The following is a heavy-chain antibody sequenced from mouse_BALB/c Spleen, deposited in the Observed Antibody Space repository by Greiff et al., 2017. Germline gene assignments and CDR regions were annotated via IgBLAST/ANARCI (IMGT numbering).Heavy chain of an antibody. CDR2: IYPGNVNT. CDR1: GYTFTSYY. D-gene: IGHD2-14*01. J-gene: IGHJ4*01. CDR3: ASEGRRDYYAMDY. Sequence: VQLQESGPELVKPGASVRISCKASGYTFTSYYIHWVKQRPGQGLEWIGWIYPGNVNTKYNEKFKGKATLTADKSSSTAYMQLSSLTSEDSAVYFCASEGRRDYYAMDYWGQGTSVTVSS. V-gene: IGHV1S56*01.